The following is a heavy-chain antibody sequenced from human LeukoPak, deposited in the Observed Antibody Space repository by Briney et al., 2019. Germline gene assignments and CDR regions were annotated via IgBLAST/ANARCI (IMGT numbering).Heavy chain of an antibody. Sequence: ASVKVSCEASGYAFTGYYAHWVRQAPGQGLEWMGWINPHSGETNYAQNFQGRVAMTSEKSISTVYMELDRLTSDDTAIYFCARQKGTTAKEVNWFDPWGQGALVTVSS. V-gene: IGHV1-2*02. CDR2: INPHSGET. CDR3: ARQKGTTAKEVNWFDP. D-gene: IGHD1-1*01. CDR1: GYAFTGYY. J-gene: IGHJ5*02.